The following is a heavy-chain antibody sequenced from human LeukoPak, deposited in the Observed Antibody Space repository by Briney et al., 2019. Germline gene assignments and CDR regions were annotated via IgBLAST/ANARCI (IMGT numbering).Heavy chain of an antibody. V-gene: IGHV3-23*01. D-gene: IGHD3-10*01. CDR2: ISGSGGST. CDR1: GFTFSSYA. Sequence: GGSLRLSCAASGFTFSSYAMSWVRQAPGKGLEWVSAISGSGGSTYYADSVKGRFTISRDNSKNTLYLQMNSLRAEDTAVYYCARGLAGPYYYYMDVWGKGTTVTVSS. CDR3: ARGLAGPYYYYMDV. J-gene: IGHJ6*03.